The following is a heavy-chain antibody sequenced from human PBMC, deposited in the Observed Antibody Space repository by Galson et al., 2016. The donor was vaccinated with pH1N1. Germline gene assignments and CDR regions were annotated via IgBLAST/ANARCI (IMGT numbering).Heavy chain of an antibody. CDR2: IYYSGST. J-gene: IGHJ4*02. Sequence: TLSLTCTVSGGSISSGGYYWSWIRQHPGKGLGWIGYIYYSGSTYYNPSLKSRVTISVDTSKNQFSLKLSSVTAADTAVFYCARVPRGEQLYYFDYWGQGTLVTVSS. V-gene: IGHV4-31*03. CDR3: ARVPRGEQLYYFDY. CDR1: GGSISSGGYY. D-gene: IGHD5-18*01.